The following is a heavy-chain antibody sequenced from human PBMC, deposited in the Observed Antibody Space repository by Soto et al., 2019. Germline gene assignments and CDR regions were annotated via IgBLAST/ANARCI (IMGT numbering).Heavy chain of an antibody. CDR2: IWYDGSNK. Sequence: HLGGSLRLSCAASGFTFSSYGMHWVRQAPGKGLEWVAVIWYDGSNKYYADSVKGRFTISRDNSKNTLYLQMNSLRAEDTAVYYCARDIGATIIGDAFDIWGQGTMVTVSS. V-gene: IGHV3-33*01. D-gene: IGHD5-12*01. CDR1: GFTFSSYG. J-gene: IGHJ3*02. CDR3: ARDIGATIIGDAFDI.